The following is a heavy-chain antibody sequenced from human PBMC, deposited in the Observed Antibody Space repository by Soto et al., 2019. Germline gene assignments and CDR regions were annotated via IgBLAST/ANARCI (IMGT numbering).Heavy chain of an antibody. CDR2: IIPIFGTA. Sequence: SVKVSCKASGGSFSSYASIWVRKAPGQGLEWMGGIIPIFGTANYAQKFQGRVTITADESTSTAYMELSSLRSEDTAVYYCARVLTHDYGDYYFDYWGQGTLVTVSS. CDR1: GGSFSSYA. D-gene: IGHD4-17*01. J-gene: IGHJ4*02. V-gene: IGHV1-69*13. CDR3: ARVLTHDYGDYYFDY.